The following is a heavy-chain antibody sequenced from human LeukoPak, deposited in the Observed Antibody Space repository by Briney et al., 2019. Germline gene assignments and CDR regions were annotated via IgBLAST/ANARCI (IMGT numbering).Heavy chain of an antibody. J-gene: IGHJ5*02. D-gene: IGHD3-3*01. CDR3: ARDTPGGVVNLYNWFDP. CDR2: LYYNGSP. V-gene: IGHV4-59*01. CDR1: GATISSYC. Sequence: PSETLSLTCTVSGATISSYCWSWLRQPPGEGLEWIAFLYYNGSPNYNPSLKSRVTVSADTSKNQFSLSLSSVTSADTAVYYCARDTPGGVVNLYNWFDPWGQGTPVTVSS.